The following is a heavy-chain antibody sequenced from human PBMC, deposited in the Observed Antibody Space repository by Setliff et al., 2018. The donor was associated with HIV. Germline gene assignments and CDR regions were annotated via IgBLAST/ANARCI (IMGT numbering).Heavy chain of an antibody. CDR2: IDSDGSDT. J-gene: IGHJ4*02. CDR3: ARGPQYNFWGGYLGL. Sequence: SLKISCVASGLTFSNYWMHWVRQAPGKGLVWVSRIDSDGSDTDYADSVRGRFTISRDNAKNTLYLQMTSLRAEGTAVYYCARGPQYNFWGGYLGLWGRGTLVTGSS. CDR1: GLTFSNYW. V-gene: IGHV3-74*01. D-gene: IGHD3-3*01.